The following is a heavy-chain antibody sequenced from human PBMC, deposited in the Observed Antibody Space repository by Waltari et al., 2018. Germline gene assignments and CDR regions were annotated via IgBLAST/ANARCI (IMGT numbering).Heavy chain of an antibody. CDR2: ISYDGSNK. Sequence: QVQLVESGGGVVQPGRSLRLSCAASGFTFSSYGMHWVRQAPGKGLEWVAVISYDGSNKYYADSVKGRFTISRDKSKNTLYLEMNGLKTEDTAVYYCVRPRLSGYDIDYWGQGTLVTVSS. D-gene: IGHD5-12*01. CDR3: VRPRLSGYDIDY. V-gene: IGHV3-30*03. CDR1: GFTFSSYG. J-gene: IGHJ4*02.